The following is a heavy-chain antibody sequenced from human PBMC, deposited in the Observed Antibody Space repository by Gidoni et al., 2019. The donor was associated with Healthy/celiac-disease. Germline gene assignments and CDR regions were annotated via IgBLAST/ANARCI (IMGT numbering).Heavy chain of an antibody. D-gene: IGHD6-6*01. CDR2: ISSSSIFI. CDR1: GLTFSSFS. J-gene: IGHJ4*02. V-gene: IGHV3-21*01. Sequence: EVKLVESGGGLVKPGGYLRLYCAASGLTFSSFSMSWVRLAPGKGLEWVSSISSSSIFIYYADSGKGRFTISRDNAKNSLYLQMNSLRAEDTAVYYCATDYSSSSGLDYWGQGTLVTVSS. CDR3: ATDYSSSSGLDY.